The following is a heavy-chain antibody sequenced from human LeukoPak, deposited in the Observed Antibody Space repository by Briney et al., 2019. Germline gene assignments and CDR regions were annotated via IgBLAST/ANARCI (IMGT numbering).Heavy chain of an antibody. CDR2: IYASGEK. CDR3: AHEVPGDLGFDY. D-gene: IGHD4-17*01. J-gene: IGHJ4*02. V-gene: IGHV2-5*01. Sequence: ESGPTLVRPTQTLRLTCTFSGFSLTTGAVGVAWIRQPPEKALEWLALIYASGEKRYSPSLKSRVTITKGTSNNQVVLTMTNMDPVDTGTYFCAHEVPGDLGFDYWGQGILVTVSS. CDR1: GFSLTTGAVG.